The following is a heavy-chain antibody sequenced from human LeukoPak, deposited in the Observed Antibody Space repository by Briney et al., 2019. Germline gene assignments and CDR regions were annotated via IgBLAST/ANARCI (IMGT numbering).Heavy chain of an antibody. CDR1: GLTFSSYA. CDR2: IGGSGGST. D-gene: IGHD3-10*02. V-gene: IGHV3-23*01. CDR3: AKVVRGVIRGFDY. J-gene: IGHJ4*02. Sequence: GGSLRLSCAPSGLTFSSYAMSWVRHAPGKGLEWVSAIGGSGGSTYYADSVKGRFTISRDNSKNTLYLQMNSLRAEETAVYYCAKVVRGVIRGFDYWGQGTLVTVSS.